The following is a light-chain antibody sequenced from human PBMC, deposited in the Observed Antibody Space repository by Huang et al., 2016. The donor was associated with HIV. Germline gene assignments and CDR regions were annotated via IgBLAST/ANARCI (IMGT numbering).Light chain of an antibody. Sequence: EIVMTQSPATLSVSPEEGATLSCRARESVSSNLAWHQQKPGQAPRLLIYGASTRATGIPARFSGSGSGTEFTLTISSLQSEDFAVYYCQQYNNWPRTFGQGTRVEI. CDR3: QQYNNWPRT. V-gene: IGKV3-15*01. CDR2: GAS. J-gene: IGKJ1*01. CDR1: ESVSSN.